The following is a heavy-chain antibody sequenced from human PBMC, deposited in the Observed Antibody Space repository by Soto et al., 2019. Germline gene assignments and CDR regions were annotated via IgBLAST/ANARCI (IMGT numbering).Heavy chain of an antibody. CDR1: GGSFSCYY. V-gene: IGHV4-34*01. J-gene: IGHJ4*02. D-gene: IGHD6-13*01. CDR3: ARVEVGYSRYGGPDY. Sequence: SETLSLTCAVYGGSFSCYYWSWIRQPPGKGLEWIGEINHSGSTNYNPSLKSRVTISVDTSKNQFSLKLSSVTAADTAVYYCARVEVGYSRYGGPDYWGQGTLVTVSS. CDR2: INHSGST.